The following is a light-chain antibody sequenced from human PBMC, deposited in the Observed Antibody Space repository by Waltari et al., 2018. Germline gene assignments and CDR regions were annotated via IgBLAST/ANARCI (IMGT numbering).Light chain of an antibody. CDR2: GAS. J-gene: IGKJ1*01. Sequence: DIVMTQSPATLSVSPGERVTLSCRASQSVRSTLAWYQQKRGQTPRLLIYGASTRATGIPARFSGSGSGTEFTLTISSLQSEDFALYYCQQYKNWPWTFGQGTEVEIK. CDR3: QQYKNWPWT. CDR1: QSVRST. V-gene: IGKV3-15*01.